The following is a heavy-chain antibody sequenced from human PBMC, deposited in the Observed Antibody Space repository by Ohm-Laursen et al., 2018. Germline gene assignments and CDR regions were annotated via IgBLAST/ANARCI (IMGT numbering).Heavy chain of an antibody. J-gene: IGHJ4*02. V-gene: IGHV3-74*01. CDR3: AREWGYSSSLDY. D-gene: IGHD6-6*01. CDR2: ITGDGTGA. CDR1: GFTFSSYW. Sequence: SLRLSCAASGFTFSSYWMHWVRRAPGKGLVWVSRITGDGTGANYADSVKGRFTISRDNAKNSLYLQMNSLRAEDTAVYYCAREWGYSSSLDYWGQGTLVTVSS.